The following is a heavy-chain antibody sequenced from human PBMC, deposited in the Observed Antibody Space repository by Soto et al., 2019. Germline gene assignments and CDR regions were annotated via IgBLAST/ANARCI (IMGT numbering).Heavy chain of an antibody. V-gene: IGHV1-18*01. D-gene: IGHD2-8*02. CDR3: AATGGNYFGLDV. CDR1: DNTFTHYG. Sequence: VKLLESGSEVKKLGASVKVSCKSSDNTFTHYGINWVRQAPGQGLEWMGWISGYNGNTKYAQKFQDRVTMTADTSTRTAFMEVRSLTSDDTGVYFCAATGGNYFGLDVWGQGTTVTVSS. CDR2: ISGYNGNT. J-gene: IGHJ6*02.